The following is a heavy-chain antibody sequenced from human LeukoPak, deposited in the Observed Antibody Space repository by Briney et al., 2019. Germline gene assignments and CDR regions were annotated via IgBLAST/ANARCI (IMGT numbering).Heavy chain of an antibody. CDR1: GFTFSSYW. Sequence: GGSLRLSCAASGFTFSSYWMSWVRQAPWKGLEWVANIKQDGSEKYYVDSVKGRFTISRDNAKNSLYLQMNSLRAEDTAVYYCARAPTYGGSYWLDYWGQGTLVTVSS. CDR2: IKQDGSEK. V-gene: IGHV3-7*01. J-gene: IGHJ4*02. CDR3: ARAPTYGGSYWLDY. D-gene: IGHD1-26*01.